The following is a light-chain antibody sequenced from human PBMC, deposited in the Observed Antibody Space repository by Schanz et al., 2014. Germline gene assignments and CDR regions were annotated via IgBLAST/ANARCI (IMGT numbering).Light chain of an antibody. CDR1: SSDVGGYNY. CDR2: DVT. CDR3: CSYSDSGTWV. Sequence: QFALTQPRSVSGSPGQSVTISCTGTSSDVGGYNYVSWYQQHPGKAPKLMIHDVTERPSGVPGRFSGTKSANMASLTISGLQTDDESDYHCCSYSDSGTWVFGGGTKLTVL. J-gene: IGLJ3*02. V-gene: IGLV2-11*01.